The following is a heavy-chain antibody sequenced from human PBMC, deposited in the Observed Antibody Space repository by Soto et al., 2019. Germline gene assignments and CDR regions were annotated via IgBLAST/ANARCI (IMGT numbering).Heavy chain of an antibody. J-gene: IGHJ6*02. D-gene: IGHD1-26*01. V-gene: IGHV3-30*18. CDR2: ISYDGSNK. Sequence: QVQLVESGGGVVQPGRSLRLSCAASGFTFSSYGMHWVRQAPSNGLEWVAVISYDGSNKYYADSVKGRFTISRDNSKNTLYLQMNSLRAEDTAVYYSAKDRPSGSLPYYYGMDVWGQGTTVTVSS. CDR1: GFTFSSYG. CDR3: AKDRPSGSLPYYYGMDV.